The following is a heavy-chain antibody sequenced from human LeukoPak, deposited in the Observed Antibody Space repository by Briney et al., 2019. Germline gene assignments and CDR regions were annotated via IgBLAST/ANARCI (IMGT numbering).Heavy chain of an antibody. D-gene: IGHD4-17*01. Sequence: PSETLSLTCTVSGGSISSYYWSWIRQPPGKGLEWIGYIYYSGSTNYNPSLKSRVTISVDTSKNQFSLKLSSVTAADTAVYYCAREITTVTTDLFDYWGQGTLVTVSS. J-gene: IGHJ4*02. CDR3: AREITTVTTDLFDY. V-gene: IGHV4-59*12. CDR2: IYYSGST. CDR1: GGSISSYY.